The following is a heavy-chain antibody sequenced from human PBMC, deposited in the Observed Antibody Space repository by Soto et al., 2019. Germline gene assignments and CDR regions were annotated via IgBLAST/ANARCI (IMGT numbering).Heavy chain of an antibody. D-gene: IGHD4-17*01. J-gene: IGHJ4*02. V-gene: IGHV3-72*01. CDR2: TRNKANSYTT. CDR1: GFTFSDHY. Sequence: GGSLRLSCAASGFTFSDHYMDWVRQAPGKGLEWVGRTRNKANSYTTEYAASVKGRFTIPRDDSKNSLYLQMNSLKTEDTAVYYCARGSGAMYYFEYRGPGTMVTVS. CDR3: ARGSGAMYYFEY.